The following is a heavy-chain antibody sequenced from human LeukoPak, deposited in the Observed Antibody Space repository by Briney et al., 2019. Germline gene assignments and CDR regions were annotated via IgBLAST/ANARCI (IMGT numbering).Heavy chain of an antibody. CDR2: VYSDETT. D-gene: IGHD3-22*01. Sequence: EPSETLSLTCTVSGGSISPYVWHWIRQAPGKGLEWIGYVYSDETTNYNPSLKGRVTISLDWSKSQFSLELNSVTAADTAVYYCAKMGANFDSSGYSRWFEPWGQGTLVTVSS. V-gene: IGHV4-4*09. CDR3: AKMGANFDSSGYSRWFEP. CDR1: GGSISPYV. J-gene: IGHJ5*02.